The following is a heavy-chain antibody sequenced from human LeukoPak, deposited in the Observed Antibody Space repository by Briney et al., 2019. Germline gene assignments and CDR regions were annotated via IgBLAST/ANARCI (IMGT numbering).Heavy chain of an antibody. V-gene: IGHV3-13*01. D-gene: IGHD3-22*01. CDR3: ARNPSSGAYFDY. J-gene: IGHJ4*02. CDR1: GFTFSSYD. Sequence: GGSLRLSCAASGFTFSSYDRHWVRQATGKGLEWVSAIGTAGDTYYPGSVKGRFTISRENAKNSLYLQMNSLRAGDTAVYYCARNPSSGAYFDYWGQGTLVTVSS. CDR2: IGTAGDT.